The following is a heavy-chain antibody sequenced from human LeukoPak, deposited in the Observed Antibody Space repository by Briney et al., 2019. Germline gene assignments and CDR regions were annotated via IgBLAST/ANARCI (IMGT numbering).Heavy chain of an antibody. CDR2: IGASGADS. D-gene: IGHD3-22*01. CDR1: GFTFGSYA. V-gene: IGHV3-23*01. Sequence: PGGSLRLSCEASGFTFGSYALTWVRQAPGKGLDWVSVIGASGADSYYADSVKGRFTISRDNAKNTLYLHMRSLYFCARRPRDSSGYYLGAFHAWGQGTTVTVSS. J-gene: IGHJ3*01. CDR3: SGYYLGAFHA.